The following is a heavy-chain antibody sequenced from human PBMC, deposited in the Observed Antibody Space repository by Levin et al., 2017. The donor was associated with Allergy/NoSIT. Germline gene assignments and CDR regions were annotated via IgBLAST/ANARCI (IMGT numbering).Heavy chain of an antibody. CDR2: FDPEDGET. D-gene: IGHD3-22*01. V-gene: IGHV1-24*01. CDR1: GYTLTELS. Sequence: ASVKVSCKVSGYTLTELSMHWVRQAPGKGLEWMGGFDPEDGETIYAQKFQGRVTMTEDTSTDTAYMELSSLRSEDTAVYYCATFAYYYDSSGYSMGYWGQGTLVTVSS. CDR3: ATFAYYYDSSGYSMGY. J-gene: IGHJ4*02.